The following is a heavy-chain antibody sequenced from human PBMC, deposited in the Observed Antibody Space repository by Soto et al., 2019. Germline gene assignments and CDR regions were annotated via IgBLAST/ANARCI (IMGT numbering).Heavy chain of an antibody. CDR1: GGTFSSYA. V-gene: IGHV1-69*13. J-gene: IGHJ6*02. D-gene: IGHD6-6*01. CDR3: ARERARALYYYYYYGMDV. Sequence: ASVKVSCKASGGTFSSYAISWVRQAPGQGLEWMGGIIPIFGTANYAQKFQGRVTITADESTSTAYMELSSLRSEDTAVYYCARERARALYYYYYYGMDVWGQGTTVTVS. CDR2: IIPIFGTA.